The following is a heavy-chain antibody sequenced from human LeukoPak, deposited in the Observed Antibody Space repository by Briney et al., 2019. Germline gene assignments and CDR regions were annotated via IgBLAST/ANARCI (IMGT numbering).Heavy chain of an antibody. CDR1: GFTFSSYA. CDR3: AKSCGGSCAGDY. CDR2: ISGSGGST. J-gene: IGHJ4*02. Sequence: GGSLRLSCAASGFTFSSYAMSWVRQAPGKGLEWVSAISGSGGSTYYADSVKGRFTISRDNSKNTLYLQMSSLRAEDTAVYYCAKSCGGSCAGDYWGQGTLVTVSS. V-gene: IGHV3-23*01. D-gene: IGHD2-15*01.